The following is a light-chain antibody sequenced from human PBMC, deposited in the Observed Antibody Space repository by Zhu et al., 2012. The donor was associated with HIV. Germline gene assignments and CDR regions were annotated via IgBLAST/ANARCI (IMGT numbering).Light chain of an antibody. CDR3: QQYNYSPRT. Sequence: EIVLTQSPGTLSLSPGERATLSCRASQSISSTYLAWYQQKPGQAPRLPDRFSGSGSGTDFTLTISRLEPEDFAVYYCQQYNYSPRTFGQGTKVEIK. CDR1: QSISSTY. J-gene: IGKJ1*01. V-gene: IGKV3-20*01.